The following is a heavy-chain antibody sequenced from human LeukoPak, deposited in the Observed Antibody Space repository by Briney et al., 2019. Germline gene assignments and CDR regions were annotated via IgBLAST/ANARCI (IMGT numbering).Heavy chain of an antibody. CDR1: GGSISSYY. D-gene: IGHD3-10*01. CDR2: IYYSGST. CDR3: ARDRVNYYGSGSYPYYYMDV. J-gene: IGHJ6*03. Sequence: NPSETLSLTCTVSGGSISSYYWSWIRQPPGKGLEWIGYIYYSGSTNYNPSLKSRVTISVDTSKNQFSLKLSSVTAADTAVYYCARDRVNYYGSGSYPYYYMDVWGKGTTVTVSS. V-gene: IGHV4-59*01.